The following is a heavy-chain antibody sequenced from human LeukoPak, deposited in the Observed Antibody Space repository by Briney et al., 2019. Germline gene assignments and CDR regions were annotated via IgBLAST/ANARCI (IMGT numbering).Heavy chain of an antibody. D-gene: IGHD6-13*01. CDR2: ISGSGGST. V-gene: IGHV3-23*01. Sequence: PGGSLRLSCAASGFTFSSYAMGWVRQAPGKGLEWVSAISGSGGSTYSADSVKGRFTISRDNSKNTLYLQMNSLRAEDTAVYYCAKSIAATGNYWGQGTLVTVSS. CDR1: GFTFSSYA. J-gene: IGHJ4*02. CDR3: AKSIAATGNY.